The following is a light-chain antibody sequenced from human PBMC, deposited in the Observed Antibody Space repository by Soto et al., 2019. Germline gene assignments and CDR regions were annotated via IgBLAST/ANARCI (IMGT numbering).Light chain of an antibody. CDR2: GAS. J-gene: IGKJ2*01. CDR3: QQYDSAPYT. V-gene: IGKV3-20*01. CDR1: QTVSSSY. Sequence: EIVLTQSPGTLSLSPGERATLSCRASQTVSSSYVAWYQKKPGQAPSLLIYGASSRATGIPDSFSGSGSGTDLTLSISRLEPEDFAVDYCQQYDSAPYTFGQGTNLEIK.